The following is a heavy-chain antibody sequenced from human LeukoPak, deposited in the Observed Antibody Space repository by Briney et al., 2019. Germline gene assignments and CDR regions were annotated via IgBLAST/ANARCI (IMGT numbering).Heavy chain of an antibody. V-gene: IGHV3-30-3*01. CDR1: GFTFSSYA. CDR2: ISYDGSNK. J-gene: IGHJ4*02. Sequence: GGSLRLSCAASGFTFSSYAMHWVRQAPGKGLEWVAVISYDGSNKYYADSVEGRFTISRDNSKNTLYLQMNSLRAEDTAVYYCARGSNAYSGSYYAFDYWGQGTLVTVSS. D-gene: IGHD1-26*01. CDR3: ARGSNAYSGSYYAFDY.